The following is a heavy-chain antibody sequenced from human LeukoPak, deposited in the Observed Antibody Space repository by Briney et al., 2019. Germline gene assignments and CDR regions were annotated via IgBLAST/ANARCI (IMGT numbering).Heavy chain of an antibody. J-gene: IGHJ4*02. D-gene: IGHD4-17*01. CDR2: IIPIFGTA. CDR1: GGTFSSYA. CDR3: ARTTVTTSTLDY. Sequence: AVKVSCKASGGTFSSYAISWVRQSPGQGLEWMGGIIPIFGTANYAQKFQGRVTITADKSTSTAYMELSSLRSEDTAVYYCARTTVTTSTLDYWGQGTLVTVSS. V-gene: IGHV1-69*06.